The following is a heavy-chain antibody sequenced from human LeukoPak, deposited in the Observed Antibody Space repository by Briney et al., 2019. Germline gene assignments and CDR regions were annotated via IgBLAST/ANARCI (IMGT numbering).Heavy chain of an antibody. CDR3: AKDIGGQLEQFDY. V-gene: IGHV3-30*02. CDR1: GLTFSTSD. CDR2: IQYDGSRE. Sequence: PGGSLRLSCAASGLTFSTSDMHWVRQAPGKGLEWVSFIQYDGSRENYSDSVRGRFSISRDNARNTLYLQMNSLRAEDTALYYCAKDIGGQLEQFDYWGQGTLVTVSS. J-gene: IGHJ4*02. D-gene: IGHD1-1*01.